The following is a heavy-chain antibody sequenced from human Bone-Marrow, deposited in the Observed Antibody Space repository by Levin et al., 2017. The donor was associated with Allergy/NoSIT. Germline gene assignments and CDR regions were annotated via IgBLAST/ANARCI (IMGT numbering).Heavy chain of an antibody. Sequence: AASVKVSCKASGGTFSTYTLSWVRQAPGQGLEWMGGIIPIFATANYADKFQGRLTITAVESTNTVYMELSSLRSEDTAVYYCARMGGYFGFDPWGQGTLVTVSS. CDR2: IIPIFATA. CDR1: GGTFSTYT. D-gene: IGHD5-18*01. V-gene: IGHV1-69*13. J-gene: IGHJ5*01. CDR3: ARMGGYFGFDP.